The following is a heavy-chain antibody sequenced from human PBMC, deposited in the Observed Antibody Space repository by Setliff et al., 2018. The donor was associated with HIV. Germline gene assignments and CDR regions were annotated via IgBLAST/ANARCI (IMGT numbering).Heavy chain of an antibody. V-gene: IGHV3-48*03. D-gene: IGHD4-17*01. CDR3: AREIYGDYGMDV. CDR1: GFIFSSYE. CDR2: LSSSGSPQ. J-gene: IGHJ6*02. Sequence: GGSLRLSCAASGFIFSSYEMNWVRQAPGKGLEWVSYLSSSGSPQHHADSVKGRFTISRDNAKNSLYLQMNTLRAEDTAVYYCAREIYGDYGMDVWGQGTTVTVSS.